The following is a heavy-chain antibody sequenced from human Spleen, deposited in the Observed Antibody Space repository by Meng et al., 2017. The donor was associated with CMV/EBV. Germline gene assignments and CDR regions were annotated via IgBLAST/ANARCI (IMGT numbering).Heavy chain of an antibody. J-gene: IGHJ4*02. V-gene: IGHV4-39*07. D-gene: IGHD2-2*01. CDR2: IYYSGST. CDR1: GSISSSSYY. Sequence: GSISSSSYYWGWIRQPPGKGLEWIGSIYYSGSTYYNPSLKSRVTISVDTSKNQFSLKLSSVTAADTAVYYCARDGPYCSSTSCYLRWGQGTLVTVSS. CDR3: ARDGPYCSSTSCYLR.